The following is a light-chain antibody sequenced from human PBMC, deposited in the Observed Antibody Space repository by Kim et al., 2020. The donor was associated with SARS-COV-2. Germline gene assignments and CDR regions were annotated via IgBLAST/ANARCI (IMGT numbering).Light chain of an antibody. V-gene: IGLV1-36*01. CDR3: AAWDDTLNCVI. J-gene: IGLJ2*01. CDR2: YDN. CDR1: SCNIGNHA. Sequence: QSVLTQPPSVSEAPRQRVTISCSRSSCNIGNHAVNWYQQLPGKAPKLLIYYDNLLSSGVSDRFSGSRSGASASLAISGLQSEDEADYDCAAWDDTLNCVIFGGGTQLTVL.